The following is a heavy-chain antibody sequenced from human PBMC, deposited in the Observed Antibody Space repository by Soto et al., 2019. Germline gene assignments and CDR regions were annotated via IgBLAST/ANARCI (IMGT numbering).Heavy chain of an antibody. CDR1: GFTFGDYA. CDR2: IRSKAYGGTT. Sequence: PGGSLRLSCTASGFTFGDYAMSWFRQAPGKGLEWVGFIRSKAYGGTTEYAASVKGRFTISRDDSKSIAYLQMNSLKTEDTAVYYCTRARYFDGFPQVDVWGQGTTVTVSS. D-gene: IGHD3-9*01. CDR3: TRARYFDGFPQVDV. J-gene: IGHJ6*02. V-gene: IGHV3-49*03.